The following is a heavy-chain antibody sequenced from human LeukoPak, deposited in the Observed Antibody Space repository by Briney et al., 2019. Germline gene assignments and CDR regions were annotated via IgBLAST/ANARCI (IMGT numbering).Heavy chain of an antibody. CDR3: ARVYGASCYVCNWFDP. J-gene: IGHJ5*02. V-gene: IGHV1-2*02. CDR1: GYTFTGYY. CDR2: INPNSGGT. Sequence: ASVTVSCMASGYTFTGYYMHWVRQAPGQGLEWMGWINPNSGGTNYAQKFQGRVTMTRDTSISTAYMELSRLRSDDTAVYYCARVYGASCYVCNWFDPWGQGTLVTVSS. D-gene: IGHD2-2*01.